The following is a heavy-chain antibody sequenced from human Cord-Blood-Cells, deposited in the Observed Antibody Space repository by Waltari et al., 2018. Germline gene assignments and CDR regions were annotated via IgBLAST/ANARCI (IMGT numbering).Heavy chain of an antibody. J-gene: IGHJ4*02. Sequence: QVQLQQWGAGLLKPSETLSLTCAVYGGSFSGYYWSWIRQPPGKGLEWIGEINHSGSTNYNPSLKSRVTISVDTSKNQFSLKLSSVTAADTAVYYCARTIVVVPVAIDYWGQGTLVTVSS. CDR1: GGSFSGYY. CDR2: INHSGST. CDR3: ARTIVVVPVAIDY. V-gene: IGHV4-34*01. D-gene: IGHD2-2*01.